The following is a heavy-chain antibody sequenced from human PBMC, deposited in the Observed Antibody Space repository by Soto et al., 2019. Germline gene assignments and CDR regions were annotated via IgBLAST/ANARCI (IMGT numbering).Heavy chain of an antibody. CDR2: ISGSGGST. D-gene: IGHD2-15*01. Sequence: EVQLLESGGGLVQPGGSLRLSCAASGFTFSSYAMSWVRQAPGKGLEWVSAISGSGGSTYYADSVKGRFTISRDNSKISLFLQMIRVRAEDTAVYYCAKVVVVAAQRALGSFDIWGQGTMVTVGS. CDR1: GFTFSSYA. J-gene: IGHJ3*02. V-gene: IGHV3-23*01. CDR3: AKVVVVAAQRALGSFDI.